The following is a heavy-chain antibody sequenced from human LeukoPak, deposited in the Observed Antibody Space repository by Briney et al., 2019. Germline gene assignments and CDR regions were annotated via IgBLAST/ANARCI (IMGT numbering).Heavy chain of an antibody. V-gene: IGHV3-30-3*01. CDR2: ISNDGNNK. CDR3: ARDGIAATGRGYFDY. CDR1: GFTFSSYA. Sequence: PGGSLRLSCAASGFTFSSYAMHWVRQAPGKGLEWVAVISNDGNNKYYADSVKGRFTISRDNSKNTLYLQMNSLRAEDTAVHYCARDGIAATGRGYFDYWGQGTLVTVSS. J-gene: IGHJ4*02. D-gene: IGHD6-13*01.